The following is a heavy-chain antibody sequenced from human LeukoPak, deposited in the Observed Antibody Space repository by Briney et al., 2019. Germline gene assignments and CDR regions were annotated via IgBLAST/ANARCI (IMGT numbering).Heavy chain of an antibody. V-gene: IGHV4-59*01. Sequence: SETLSLTCTVSGGSISSYYWSWIRQPPGKGLEWIGYIYYSGSTNYDPSLKSRVTISVDTSKNQFSLKLSSVTAADTAVYYCARRTFGGVIKYWGQGTLVTVSS. CDR2: IYYSGST. CDR3: ARRTFGGVIKY. J-gene: IGHJ4*02. D-gene: IGHD3-16*02. CDR1: GGSISSYY.